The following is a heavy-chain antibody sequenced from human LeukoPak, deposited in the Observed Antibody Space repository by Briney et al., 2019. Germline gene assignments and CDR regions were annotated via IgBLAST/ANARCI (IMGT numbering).Heavy chain of an antibody. CDR3: ASGSGSYRTPYYYMDV. V-gene: IGHV3-53*01. CDR2: IYSGGST. D-gene: IGHD3-10*01. CDR1: GFTVSSNY. J-gene: IGHJ6*03. Sequence: GGSLRLSCAASGFTVSSNYMSWVRQAPGKGLEWVSVIYSGGSTYYADSVRGRFTISRDNSKNTLYLQMNNLRAEDTAVYYCASGSGSYRTPYYYMDVWGKGTTVTVSS.